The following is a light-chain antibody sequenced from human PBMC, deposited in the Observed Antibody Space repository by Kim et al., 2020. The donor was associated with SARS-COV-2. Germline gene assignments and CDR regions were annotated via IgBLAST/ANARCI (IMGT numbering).Light chain of an antibody. CDR1: QSIGSF. Sequence: ASVVDTVTMTCRASQSIGSFLAWYQQKPAKAPKMLLYAASTLQSGVPSRFRGSVSGTEFTLTISNLQPDDFATYYCQQYESNSWTFGQGTKVDIK. V-gene: IGKV1-5*01. J-gene: IGKJ1*01. CDR3: QQYESNSWT. CDR2: AAS.